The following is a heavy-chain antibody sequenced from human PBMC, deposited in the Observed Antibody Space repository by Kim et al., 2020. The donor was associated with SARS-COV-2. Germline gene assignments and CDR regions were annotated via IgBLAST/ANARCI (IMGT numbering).Heavy chain of an antibody. CDR1: GFPLRSHW. Sequence: GGSLRLSCEASGFPLRSHWIHWVRQVPGKGLTWISNIDHDGTKMNYADSVKGRFTVSRDNAANMVHLQMRDLRVDDSAIYYCVRDVGHPCNDNSGNWCKYFDPWGRGVPVIVSS. CDR3: VRDVGHPCNDNSGNWCKYFDP. D-gene: IGHD3-9*01. J-gene: IGHJ5*02. CDR2: IDHDGTKM. V-gene: IGHV3-74*01.